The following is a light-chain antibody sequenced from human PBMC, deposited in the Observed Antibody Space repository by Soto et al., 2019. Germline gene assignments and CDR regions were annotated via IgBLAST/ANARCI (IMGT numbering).Light chain of an antibody. V-gene: IGLV2-23*02. CDR1: GSDVGAYNL. CDR2: AVN. Sequence: QSALPQPASVSASPVQSITISCAGAGSDVGAYNLVSLYQQHPGKAPKLLICAVNTRPSGISNRCSGSKSGDTASLTISGLQAEDEADYFCCSYAGTVAYVFGTGTKVT. CDR3: CSYAGTVAYV. J-gene: IGLJ1*01.